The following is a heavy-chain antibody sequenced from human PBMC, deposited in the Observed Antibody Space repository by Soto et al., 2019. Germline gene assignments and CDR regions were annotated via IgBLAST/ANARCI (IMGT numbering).Heavy chain of an antibody. V-gene: IGHV1-8*02. CDR3: ARMESFGSLNWFDP. CDR1: GYTFTSYD. D-gene: IGHD5-18*01. Sequence: ASVKVPCKASGYTFTSYDVSWVRQATGQGLEWMGWMNPGSGDTGYAQKFQGRVTMTRDISIATAYMELNSLTSEDTAIYYCARMESFGSLNWFDPWGQGTLVTVS. J-gene: IGHJ5*02. CDR2: MNPGSGDT.